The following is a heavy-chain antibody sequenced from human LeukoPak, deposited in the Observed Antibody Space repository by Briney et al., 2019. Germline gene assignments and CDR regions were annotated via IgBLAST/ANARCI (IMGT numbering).Heavy chain of an antibody. CDR3: ARLNYYGSGSAYNWFDP. Sequence: GESLKISCKGSGYSFTSYWIGWVRQMPGKGLEWMGIIYPGDSDTRYSPSFQGQVTISAGKSISTAYLQWSSLKASDTAMYYCARLNYYGSGSAYNWFDPWGQGTLVTVSS. V-gene: IGHV5-51*01. CDR2: IYPGDSDT. D-gene: IGHD3-10*01. CDR1: GYSFTSYW. J-gene: IGHJ5*02.